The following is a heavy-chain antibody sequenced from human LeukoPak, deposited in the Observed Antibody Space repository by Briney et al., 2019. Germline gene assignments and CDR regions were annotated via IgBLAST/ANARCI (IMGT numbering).Heavy chain of an antibody. CDR3: IRVPY. Sequence: GGSLRLSCAVSGFTFSKYYMHWVRHAPGKGLVWVSRISSDGTNTNYADSVKGRFTISRDNAKNTLYLQMNSLRAEDTAVYYCIRVPYWGQGALVTVSS. CDR1: GFTFSKYY. CDR2: ISSDGTNT. V-gene: IGHV3-74*01. J-gene: IGHJ4*02.